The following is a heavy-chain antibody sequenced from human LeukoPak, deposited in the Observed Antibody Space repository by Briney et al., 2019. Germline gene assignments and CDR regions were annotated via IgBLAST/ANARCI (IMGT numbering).Heavy chain of an antibody. D-gene: IGHD3-22*01. CDR3: AREITMIVGGMDV. J-gene: IGHJ6*02. CDR1: GFTFSSYG. CDR2: IWYGGSNK. V-gene: IGHV3-33*01. Sequence: PGGSLRLSCAASGFTFSSYGMHWVRQAPGKGLEWVAVIWYGGSNKYYADSVKGRFTISRDNSKNTLYLQMNSLRAEDTAVYYCAREITMIVGGMDVWGQGTTVTVSS.